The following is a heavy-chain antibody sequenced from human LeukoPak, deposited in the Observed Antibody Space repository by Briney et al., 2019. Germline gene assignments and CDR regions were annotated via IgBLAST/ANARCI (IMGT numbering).Heavy chain of an antibody. J-gene: IGHJ4*02. CDR1: GFTFSSYD. CDR3: ARDGVRGHTTLDY. D-gene: IGHD3-10*01. CDR2: ISSSRSSV. Sequence: GGSLRLSCVGSGFTFSSYDMIWVRQAPGKGLEWVSCISSSRSSVYYADSVKGRFTISRDNAKNSLYLQMNSLRAEDTAIYYCARDGVRGHTTLDYWGQGTLVAVSS. V-gene: IGHV3-21*01.